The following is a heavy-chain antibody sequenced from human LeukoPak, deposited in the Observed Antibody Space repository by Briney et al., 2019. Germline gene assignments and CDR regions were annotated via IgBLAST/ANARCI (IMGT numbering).Heavy chain of an antibody. J-gene: IGHJ4*02. CDR2: IGSSGSPT. V-gene: IGHV3-48*01. CDR1: GFAFSSYN. D-gene: IGHD3-22*01. CDR3: ARAADYYDSSGYYSGPYFDY. Sequence: GGSLRLSCAASGFAFSSYNMNWVRQAPGKGLEWISYIGSSGSPTHYADSVGGRFTISRDNAKNSLYLQMNSLRAEDTALCYCARAADYYDSSGYYSGPYFDYWGQGTLVTVSS.